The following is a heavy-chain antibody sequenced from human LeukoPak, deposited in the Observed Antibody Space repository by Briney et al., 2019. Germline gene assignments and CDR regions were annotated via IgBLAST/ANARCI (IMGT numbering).Heavy chain of an antibody. V-gene: IGHV3-21*01. J-gene: IGHJ4*02. D-gene: IGHD6-19*01. CDR1: GFTFSSYS. CDR3: ARGISSSGWYAGY. Sequence: GGSLRLSCEASGFTFSSYSMTWVRQAPGKGLEWVAFISSMSGRYIYYAESLKGRFTISRDNARNSLYLQMNSLRADDTAVYYCARGISSSGWYAGYWGQGTLVTVSS. CDR2: ISSMSGRYI.